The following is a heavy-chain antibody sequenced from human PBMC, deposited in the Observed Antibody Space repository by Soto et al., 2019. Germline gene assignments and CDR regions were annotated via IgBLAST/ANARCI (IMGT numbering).Heavy chain of an antibody. CDR3: ARTKYSGSSIYFDY. J-gene: IGHJ4*02. Sequence: PSETLSLTCTVSGGSISTYYWSWIRQPPGKGLERIGYIYYSGSTNYSPSLKSRDTISVDTSKNQFSLKLSSVAVADTAVYYCARTKYSGSSIYFDYWGQGTLVTVS. CDR1: GGSISTYY. D-gene: IGHD1-26*01. V-gene: IGHV4-59*01. CDR2: IYYSGST.